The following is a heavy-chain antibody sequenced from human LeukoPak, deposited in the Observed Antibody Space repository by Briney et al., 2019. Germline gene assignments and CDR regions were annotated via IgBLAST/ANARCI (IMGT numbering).Heavy chain of an antibody. CDR1: GGSISSGDYY. J-gene: IGHJ3*01. CDR2: VSYRGST. CDR3: ARPYSSNWYDAFHF. Sequence: PSETLSLTCIVSGGSISSGDYYWSWIRQPPGKGLEWIGYVSYRGSTNYNPSLKSRVTISVDTSKNQFSLKLSSVTAADTAVYYCARPYSSNWYDAFHFWGQGTMVTVSS. V-gene: IGHV4-61*08. D-gene: IGHD6-13*01.